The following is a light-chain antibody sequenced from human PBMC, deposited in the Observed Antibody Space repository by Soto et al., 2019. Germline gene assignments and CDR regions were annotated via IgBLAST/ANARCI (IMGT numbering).Light chain of an antibody. CDR1: GSDIGNYNY. J-gene: IGLJ3*02. Sequence: QSALTQPASVSGSPGQSITISCTGTGSDIGNYNYVSWYQQHPGKAPKTIIYEVSHRPSGVSDRFSGSKSGNTASLTISGLQAEDEADYYCSSYSTSFTVRVFGGGTKVTVL. CDR2: EVS. V-gene: IGLV2-14*01. CDR3: SSYSTSFTVRV.